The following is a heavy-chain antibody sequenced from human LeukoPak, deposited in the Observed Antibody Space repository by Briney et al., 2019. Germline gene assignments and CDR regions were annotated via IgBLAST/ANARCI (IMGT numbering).Heavy chain of an antibody. V-gene: IGHV3-64D*09. D-gene: IGHD2-2*01. CDR3: VIDTNSGYYYYGMDV. CDR2: MSNNGGST. CDR1: GFTFSTYG. J-gene: IGHJ6*02. Sequence: PGGSLRLSCSASGFTFSTYGMHWVRQAPGKGLEFVSAMSNNGGSTSYADSVKGRFTISRDNSKNTLYLQMSSLRAEDTAVYYCVIDTNSGYYYYGMDVWGQGTTVTVSS.